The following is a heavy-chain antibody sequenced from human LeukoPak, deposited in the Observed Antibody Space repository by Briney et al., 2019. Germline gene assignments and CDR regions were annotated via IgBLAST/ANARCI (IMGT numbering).Heavy chain of an antibody. CDR1: GFTFSSYE. CDR2: ISGSGGST. Sequence: GGSLRLSCAASGFTFSSYEMNWVRQAPGKGLEWVSAISGSGGSTYYADSVKGRFTISRDNSKNTLYLQMNSLRAEDTAVYYCAKDLATVTHEKDWGQGTLVTVSS. V-gene: IGHV3-23*01. J-gene: IGHJ4*02. D-gene: IGHD4-17*01. CDR3: AKDLATVTHEKD.